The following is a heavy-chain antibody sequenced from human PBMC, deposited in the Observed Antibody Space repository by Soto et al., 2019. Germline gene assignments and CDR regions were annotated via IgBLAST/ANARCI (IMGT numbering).Heavy chain of an antibody. D-gene: IGHD2-2*01. Sequence: QVQLVESGGGVVQPGRSLRLSCAASGFTFSSYGMHWVRQAPGKGLEWVAVIWYDGSNKYYADSVEGRFTMSRDNSKYTLYLQMTSLRAEYTAVYYCARGYVVVSHRVIDSWGQGSLVTVSS. CDR2: IWYDGSNK. V-gene: IGHV3-33*01. CDR3: ARGYVVVSHRVIDS. J-gene: IGHJ4*02. CDR1: GFTFSSYG.